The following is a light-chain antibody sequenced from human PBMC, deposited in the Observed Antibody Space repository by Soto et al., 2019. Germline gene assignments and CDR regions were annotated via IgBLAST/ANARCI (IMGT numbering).Light chain of an antibody. CDR2: EDK. J-gene: IGLJ2*01. CDR1: SSNIENNY. Sequence: QSVLTQPPSVSAAPGQTVTISCSGGSSNIENNYVSWYQHFPGTAPKLLIYEDKNRPSGIPDRFSGSKSGTSATLGITGLQTGDEADYYCVTWDGNLSAGVFGGGPKLTVL. CDR3: VTWDGNLSAGV. V-gene: IGLV1-51*02.